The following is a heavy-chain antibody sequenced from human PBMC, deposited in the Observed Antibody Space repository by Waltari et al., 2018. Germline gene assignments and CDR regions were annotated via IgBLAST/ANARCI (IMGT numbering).Heavy chain of an antibody. CDR3: ARVHSREGSSWGY. J-gene: IGHJ4*02. Sequence: QVQLVQSGAEVKKPGASVKVSCKASGYTFTSYYMHWVRQAPGQGLEWMGRTNPSGGSTSSAQKFQGRVTMTRDTSTSTVYMELSSLRSEDTAVYYCARVHSREGSSWGYWGQGTLVTVSS. CDR2: TNPSGGST. V-gene: IGHV1-46*01. CDR1: GYTFTSYY. D-gene: IGHD6-13*01.